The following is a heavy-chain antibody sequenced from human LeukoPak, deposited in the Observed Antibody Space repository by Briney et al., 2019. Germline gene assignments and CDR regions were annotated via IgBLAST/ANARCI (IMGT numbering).Heavy chain of an antibody. CDR2: ISGSGGST. CDR1: GSTFSSYA. CDR3: ARVIYDSSGYRRFDY. V-gene: IGHV3-23*01. D-gene: IGHD3-22*01. Sequence: GGSLRLSCAASGSTFSSYAMSWVRQAPGKGLEWVSAISGSGGSTYYADSVKGRFTISRDNAKNSLYLQMNSLRAEDTAVYYCARVIYDSSGYRRFDYWGQGTLVTVSS. J-gene: IGHJ4*02.